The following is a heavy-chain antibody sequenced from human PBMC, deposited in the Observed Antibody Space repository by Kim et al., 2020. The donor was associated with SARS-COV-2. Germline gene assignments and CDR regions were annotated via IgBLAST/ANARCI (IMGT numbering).Heavy chain of an antibody. CDR3: ATGWIYDSSGYYFDY. V-gene: IGHV4-59*01. J-gene: IGHJ4*02. Sequence: PSLKSRVTISVDTSKNQFSLKLSSVTAADTAVYYCATGWIYDSSGYYFDYWGQGTLVTVSS. D-gene: IGHD3-22*01.